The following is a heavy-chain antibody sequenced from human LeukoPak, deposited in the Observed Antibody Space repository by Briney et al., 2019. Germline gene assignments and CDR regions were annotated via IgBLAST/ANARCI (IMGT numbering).Heavy chain of an antibody. CDR3: ARVLRRRLIVVVMGSYFGY. CDR2: INHSGST. J-gene: IGHJ4*02. D-gene: IGHD3-22*01. V-gene: IGHV4-34*01. CDR1: GGSFSGYY. Sequence: PSETLSLTCAVYGGSFSGYYWSWIRQPPGKGLEWIGKINHSGSTNYNPSLKSRVTISVDTSKNQFSLKLSSVTAADTAVYYCARVLRRRLIVVVMGSYFGYWGQGTLVTVSS.